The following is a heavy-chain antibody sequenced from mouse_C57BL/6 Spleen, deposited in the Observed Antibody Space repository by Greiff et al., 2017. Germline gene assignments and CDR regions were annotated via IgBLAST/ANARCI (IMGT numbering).Heavy chain of an antibody. D-gene: IGHD1-1*01. CDR2: INPNNGGT. CDR1: GYTFTDYY. CDR3: ASYCGSSYWYFDV. V-gene: IGHV1-26*01. J-gene: IGHJ1*03. Sequence: EVQLQQSGPELVKPGASVKISCKASGYTFTDYYMNWVKQSHGKSLEWIGDINPNNGGTSYNQKFKGKATLTVDKSSSTAYMELRSLTSEDSAVYYCASYCGSSYWYFDVWGTGTTVTVSS.